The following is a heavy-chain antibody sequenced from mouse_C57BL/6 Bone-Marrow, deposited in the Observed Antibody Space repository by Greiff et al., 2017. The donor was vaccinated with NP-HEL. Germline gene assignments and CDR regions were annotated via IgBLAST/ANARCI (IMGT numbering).Heavy chain of an antibody. CDR3: ARAGYYSNYIGAMDY. CDR1: GYAFSSSW. CDR2: LYPGDGDT. Sequence: VQLQQSGPELVKPGASVKISCKASGYAFSSSWMNWVKQRPGKGLEWIGRLYPGDGDTNYNGKFKGKATLTADKSSSTAYMQLSSLTSEDSAVYFCARAGYYSNYIGAMDYWGQGTSVTVSS. J-gene: IGHJ4*01. V-gene: IGHV1-82*01. D-gene: IGHD2-5*01.